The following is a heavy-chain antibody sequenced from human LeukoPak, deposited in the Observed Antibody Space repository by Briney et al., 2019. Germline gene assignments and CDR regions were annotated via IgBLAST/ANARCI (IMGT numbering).Heavy chain of an antibody. CDR2: ISYDGSNK. J-gene: IGHJ6*02. Sequence: GGSLRLSCAASGFTFSSYAMHWVRQAPGKGLEWVAVISYDGSNKYYADSVKGRFTISRDNSKNTLYLQMNSLRAEDTAVYYCASEGSPVVGATTNYYYGMDVWAQGTTVTVSS. D-gene: IGHD1-26*01. V-gene: IGHV3-30-3*01. CDR3: ASEGSPVVGATTNYYYGMDV. CDR1: GFTFSSYA.